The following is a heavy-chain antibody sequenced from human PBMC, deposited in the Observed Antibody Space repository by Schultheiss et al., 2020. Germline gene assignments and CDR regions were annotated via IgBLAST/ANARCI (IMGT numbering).Heavy chain of an antibody. V-gene: IGHV3-23*01. D-gene: IGHD7-27*01. CDR1: GFTFSDYY. J-gene: IGHJ4*02. Sequence: GGSLRLSCAASGFTFSDYYMSWIRQAPGKGLEWVSAISGSGGSTYYADSVKGRFTISRDNSKNTLYLQMNSLRAEDTAVYYCARDRRANWGPDSWGQGTLVTVSS. CDR3: ARDRRANWGPDS. CDR2: ISGSGGST.